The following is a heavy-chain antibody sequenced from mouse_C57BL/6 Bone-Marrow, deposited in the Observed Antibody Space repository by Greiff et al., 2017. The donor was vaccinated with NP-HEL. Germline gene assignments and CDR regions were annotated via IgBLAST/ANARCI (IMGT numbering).Heavy chain of an antibody. V-gene: IGHV1-76*01. CDR3: ARGPTDYFDV. CDR1: GYTFTDYY. J-gene: IGHJ1*03. CDR2: IYPGSGNT. Sequence: SGAELVRPGASVKLSCKASGYTFTDYYINWVKQRPGQGLEWIARIYPGSGNTYYNEKFKGKATLTAEKSSSTAYMQLSSLTSEDSAVYFCARGPTDYFDVWGTGTTVTVSS.